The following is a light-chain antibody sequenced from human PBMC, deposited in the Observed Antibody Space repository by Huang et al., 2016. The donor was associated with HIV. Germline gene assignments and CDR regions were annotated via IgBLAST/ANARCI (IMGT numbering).Light chain of an antibody. CDR2: VAS. J-gene: IGKJ1*01. Sequence: DIQMTQSPSSLSAFVGDTVTITCRASQVIGNSLAWYQQKPGRPPKLLIYVASTLQSGVPSRFSGSGSGTDFTLTIGNLQTEDVATYYCQKYDSAPRTFGQGTRV. CDR1: QVIGNS. V-gene: IGKV1-27*01. CDR3: QKYDSAPRT.